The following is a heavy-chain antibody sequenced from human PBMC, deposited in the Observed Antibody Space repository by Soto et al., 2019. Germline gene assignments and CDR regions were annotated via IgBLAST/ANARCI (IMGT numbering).Heavy chain of an antibody. J-gene: IGHJ5*02. CDR1: GFSLSTSGVG. D-gene: IGHD3-22*01. CDR3: AHRVTYYYDSSGYYWFDP. Sequence: QITLKESGPTLVKPTRTLTLTCTFSGFSLSTSGVGVGWIRQPPGKALEWLALIYWNDDKRYSPSLKSRFTITKDTSKNQVVLTMTNMDPVDTATYYCAHRVTYYYDSSGYYWFDPWGQGTLVTVSS. CDR2: IYWNDDK. V-gene: IGHV2-5*01.